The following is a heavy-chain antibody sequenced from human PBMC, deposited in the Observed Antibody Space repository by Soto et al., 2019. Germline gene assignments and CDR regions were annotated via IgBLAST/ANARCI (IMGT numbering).Heavy chain of an antibody. CDR3: VRDLLGSGGHFDY. V-gene: IGHV3-33*01. CDR1: GFIFCSFG. CDR2: IWYDGSNT. D-gene: IGHD7-27*01. J-gene: IGHJ4*02. Sequence: QVQLVESGGGVVQPGRSLRLSCAASGFIFCSFGMHWVRQAPGKGLEWVAHIWYDGSNTYYADSVKGRFTISRDNSRNTLYLQMNSLRAEDTAVYHCVRDLLGSGGHFDYWGQGTLVTVSS.